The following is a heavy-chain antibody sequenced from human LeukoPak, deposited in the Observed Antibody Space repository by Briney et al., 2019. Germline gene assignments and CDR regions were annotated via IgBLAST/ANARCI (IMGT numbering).Heavy chain of an antibody. CDR1: GYSFTSYW. V-gene: IGHV5-51*01. CDR3: ARRGWTYYYGSGIPNDASPTDY. D-gene: IGHD3-10*01. Sequence: GESLKISCKGSGYSFTSYWIGWVRQMPGKGLEWMGIIYPGDSDTRYSPSFQGQVTISADKSISTAYLQWSSLKASDTAMYYCARRGWTYYYGSGIPNDASPTDYWGQGTLVTVSS. J-gene: IGHJ4*02. CDR2: IYPGDSDT.